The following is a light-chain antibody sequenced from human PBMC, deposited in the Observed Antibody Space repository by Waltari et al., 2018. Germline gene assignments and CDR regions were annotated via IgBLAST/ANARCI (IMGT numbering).Light chain of an antibody. CDR1: RLRSYS. CDR3: HSRDASGVAGS. CDR2: DKN. V-gene: IGLV3-19*01. J-gene: IGLJ2*01. Sequence: SSEPTQDPAVSVAMGQTVRITCQGDRLRSYSASWYQQRPGQAPILVIYDKNNRPPGVPDRFSGSSSHNTGSLTITGAQAEDEASYYCHSRDASGVAGSFGGGTKLTVL.